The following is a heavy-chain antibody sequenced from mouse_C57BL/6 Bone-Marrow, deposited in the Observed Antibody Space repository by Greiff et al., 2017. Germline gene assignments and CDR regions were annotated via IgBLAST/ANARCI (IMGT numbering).Heavy chain of an antibody. V-gene: IGHV5-12*01. CDR2: ISNGGGST. CDR1: GFTFSDYY. Sequence: EVHLVESGGGLVQPGGSLKLSCAASGFTFSDYYMYWVRQTPEKRLEWVAYISNGGGSTYYPDTVKGRFTISRDNAKNTLYLQMSRLKSEDTAMYYCARETYFDVWGTGTTVTVSS. CDR3: ARETYFDV. J-gene: IGHJ1*03.